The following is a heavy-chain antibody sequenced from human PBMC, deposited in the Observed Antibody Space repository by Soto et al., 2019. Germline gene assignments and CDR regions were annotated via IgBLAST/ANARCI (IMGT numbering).Heavy chain of an antibody. D-gene: IGHD4-17*01. CDR1: GYSFTSYW. CDR3: ARHRLSVTTAYYYYRDV. CDR2: IYPGDSDI. J-gene: IGHJ6*03. V-gene: IGHV5-51*01. Sequence: GGSLKISCKGSGYSFTSYWIGWVRQMPGKGLEWMGIIYPGDSDIRYSPSFQGQVTISADKSISTAYLQWSSLKASDTAMYYCARHRLSVTTAYYYYRDVWGKGTTVTVSS.